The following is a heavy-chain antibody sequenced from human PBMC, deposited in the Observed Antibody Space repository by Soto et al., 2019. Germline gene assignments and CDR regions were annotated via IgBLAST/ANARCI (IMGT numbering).Heavy chain of an antibody. CDR1: GYTFTSYD. Sequence: QVQLVQSGAEVKKPGASVKVSCKTSGYTFTSYDIHWVRQATGQGPEWMGWMNPNSGNTVYAQKFQGRXTXTXXTSMSTAYMALSSLRPEDTAVHYCARPRFGAVAGTWGQGTLVTVSS. CDR3: ARPRFGAVAGT. CDR2: MNPNSGNT. J-gene: IGHJ5*02. V-gene: IGHV1-8*01. D-gene: IGHD6-19*01.